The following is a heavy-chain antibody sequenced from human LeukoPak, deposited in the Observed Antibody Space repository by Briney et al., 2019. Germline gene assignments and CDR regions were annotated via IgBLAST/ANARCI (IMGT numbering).Heavy chain of an antibody. Sequence: SVKVSCKAFGYSLTNYYVHWVRQAPGQGLEWMGRIIPILGIANYAQKFQGRVTITADKSTSTAYMELSSLRSEDTAVYYCARGVRRYYDSSGYYYYWGQGTLVTVSS. CDR2: IIPILGIA. D-gene: IGHD3-22*01. V-gene: IGHV1-69*04. CDR1: GYSLTNYY. CDR3: ARGVRRYYDSSGYYYY. J-gene: IGHJ4*02.